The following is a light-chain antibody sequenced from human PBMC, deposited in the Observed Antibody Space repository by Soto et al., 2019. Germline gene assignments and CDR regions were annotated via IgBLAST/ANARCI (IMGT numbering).Light chain of an antibody. CDR3: QSYDSSRSVV. CDR2: GNS. CDR1: SSNIGAGYD. Sequence: QSVLTQPPSVSGAPGHRVTISCTGSSSNIGAGYDVHWYQQLPGTAPKLLIYGNSNRPSGVPDRFSGSKSGTSASLAITGLQAEDEADYYCQSYDSSRSVVFGGGTKLTVL. J-gene: IGLJ2*01. V-gene: IGLV1-40*01.